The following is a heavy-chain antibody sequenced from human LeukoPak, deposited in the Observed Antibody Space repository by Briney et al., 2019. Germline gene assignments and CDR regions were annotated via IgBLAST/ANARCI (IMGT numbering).Heavy chain of an antibody. CDR2: IYHSGST. CDR3: ARQYSYGYSFDY. D-gene: IGHD5-18*01. CDR1: GFIFDDFA. Sequence: LRLSCAASGFIFDDFAMHWVRQAPGKGLEWIGYIYHSGSTYYNPSLKSRVTISVDRSKNQFSLKLSSVTAADTAVYYCARQYSYGYSFDYWGQGTLVTVSS. V-gene: IGHV4-30-2*01. J-gene: IGHJ4*02.